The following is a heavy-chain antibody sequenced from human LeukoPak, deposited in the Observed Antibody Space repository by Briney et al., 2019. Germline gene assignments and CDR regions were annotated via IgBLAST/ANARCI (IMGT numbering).Heavy chain of an antibody. V-gene: IGHV3-66*01. CDR3: ARGGVVYPDSFDI. D-gene: IGHD2-15*01. CDR2: IFSGGGT. Sequence: GGSLRLSCAASGFTVSSSYMNWVRQAPGKGLEWVTLIFSGGGTYYADSVKGRFTISRDNSKNTLFLQMNSLRAEDTAVYYCARGGVVYPDSFDIWGRGTMVTVSS. J-gene: IGHJ3*02. CDR1: GFTVSSSY.